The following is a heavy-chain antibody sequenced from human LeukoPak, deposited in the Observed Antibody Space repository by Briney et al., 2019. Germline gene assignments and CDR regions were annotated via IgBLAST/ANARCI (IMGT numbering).Heavy chain of an antibody. CDR3: ARDRPGYDSSGYYTTPFDY. D-gene: IGHD3-22*01. Sequence: PSETLSLTCTVSGGSISSSSYYWGWIRQPPGKGLEWIGSIYYSGSTNYNPSLKSRVTISVDTSKNQFSLKLSSVTAADTAVYYCARDRPGYDSSGYYTTPFDYWGQGTLVTVSS. CDR1: GGSISSSSYY. V-gene: IGHV4-39*07. CDR2: IYYSGST. J-gene: IGHJ4*02.